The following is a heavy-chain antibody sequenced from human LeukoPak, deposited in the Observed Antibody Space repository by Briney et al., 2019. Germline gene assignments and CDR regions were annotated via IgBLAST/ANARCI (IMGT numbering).Heavy chain of an antibody. CDR3: ARHAPDSLFDP. V-gene: IGHV4-4*09. CDR2: IYTSGGT. D-gene: IGHD2-15*01. Sequence: SETLSLTCTVSGGSISSYYWSWIRQPPGKGLEWIGYIYTSGGTNYNPSLKSRVTISVDTSKNQFSLKVTSVTAADTAVYYCARHAPDSLFDPWGQGTLVTVSS. CDR1: GGSISSYY. J-gene: IGHJ5*02.